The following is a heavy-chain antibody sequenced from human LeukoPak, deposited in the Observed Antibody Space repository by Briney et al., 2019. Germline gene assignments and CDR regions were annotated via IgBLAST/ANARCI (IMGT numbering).Heavy chain of an antibody. CDR3: LGIGPGYFDY. D-gene: IGHD7-27*01. CDR1: GFTFSSYA. CDR2: ISSNGGST. Sequence: GGSLRLSCAASGFTFSSYAMHWVRQAPGKGLEYVSAISSNGGSTYYANSVKGRFTISRDNSKNTLYLQMNSLRAEDTAVYYCLGIGPGYFDYWGQGTLVTVSS. V-gene: IGHV3-64*01. J-gene: IGHJ4*02.